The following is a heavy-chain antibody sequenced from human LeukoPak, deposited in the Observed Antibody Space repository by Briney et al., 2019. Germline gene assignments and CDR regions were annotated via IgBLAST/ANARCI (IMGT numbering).Heavy chain of an antibody. CDR3: ARGGYYDFWSGYEAWFDP. CDR2: MNPNSGNT. V-gene: IGHV1-8*02. J-gene: IGHJ5*02. D-gene: IGHD3-3*01. CDR1: GFTFSSYA. Sequence: GGSLRLSCAASGFTFSSYAMSWVRQATGQGLEWMGWMNPNSGNTGYAQKFQGRVTMTRNTSISTAYMELSSLRSEDTAVYYCARGGYYDFWSGYEAWFDPWGQGTLVTVSS.